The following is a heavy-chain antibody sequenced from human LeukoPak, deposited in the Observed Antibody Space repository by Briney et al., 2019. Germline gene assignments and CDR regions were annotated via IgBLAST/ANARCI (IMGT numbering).Heavy chain of an antibody. CDR3: ARGLLLWFGELSIPRDY. CDR1: GYTFTSYA. CDR2: INTNTGNP. D-gene: IGHD3-10*01. V-gene: IGHV7-4-1*02. J-gene: IGHJ4*02. Sequence: ASVKVSCKASGYTFTSYAMNWVRQAPGQGLEWMGWINTNTGNPTYAQGFTGRFVFSLDTSVSTAYLQISSLKAEDTAVYYCARGLLLWFGELSIPRDYWGQGTLVTVSS.